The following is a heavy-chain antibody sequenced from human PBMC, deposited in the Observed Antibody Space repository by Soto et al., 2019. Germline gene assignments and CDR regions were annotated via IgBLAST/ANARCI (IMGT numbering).Heavy chain of an antibody. Sequence: PGGSLRLSCAASGFTLSTYDMHWVRQATGKGLEWVAGLSYAGDTYYPGSVKGRFTVSRESAKNSLYLQMNSLTAGDTAVYYCAVVLLSATGYYYMDVWGKGTTVTVSS. D-gene: IGHD2-15*01. CDR2: LSYAGDT. J-gene: IGHJ6*03. V-gene: IGHV3-13*01. CDR1: GFTLSTYD. CDR3: AVVLLSATGYYYMDV.